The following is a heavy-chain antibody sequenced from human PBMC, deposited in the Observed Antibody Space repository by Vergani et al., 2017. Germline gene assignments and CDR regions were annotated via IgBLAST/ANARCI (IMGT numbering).Heavy chain of an antibody. CDR2: IYYSGST. V-gene: IGHV4-59*01. CDR3: ARVRAAGDYYYYSYCMDV. D-gene: IGHD6-13*01. CDR1: GGSISRYY. J-gene: IGHJ6*03. Sequence: QVQLQESGSGLVKPSETLSLTCTVSGGSISRYYWSWIRQPPGKGLEWIGYIYYSGSTNNNPFLKSRFTISVDTSKNQFSLKVRSVTAADTAVYYCARVRAAGDYYYYSYCMDVWGKGTTVTVSS.